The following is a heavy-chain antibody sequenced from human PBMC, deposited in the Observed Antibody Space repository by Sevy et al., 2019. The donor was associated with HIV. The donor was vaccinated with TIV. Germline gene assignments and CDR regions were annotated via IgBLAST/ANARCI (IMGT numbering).Heavy chain of an antibody. V-gene: IGHV3-21*01. J-gene: IGHJ5*02. CDR3: ARDYNSGWRKFNLFDP. Sequence: GGSLRLSCAASGFTFSRHVMSWVRQAPGKGLEWVSSISSTSSYIDYAYSVKGRFTISRDNAKNSLYLQMNNLRAEDTAVYYCARDYNSGWRKFNLFDPWGQGTLVTVSS. CDR2: ISSTSSYI. D-gene: IGHD6-19*01. CDR1: GFTFSRHV.